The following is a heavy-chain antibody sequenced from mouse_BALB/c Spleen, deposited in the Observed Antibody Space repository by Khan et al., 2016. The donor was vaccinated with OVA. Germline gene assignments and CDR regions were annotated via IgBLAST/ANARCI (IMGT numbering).Heavy chain of an antibody. CDR3: ARGYEFFPY. V-gene: IGHV1-26*01. Sequence: VQLKQSGPELVKPGASVKISCKASGYSFSLYYMTWVKQSHGKSLEWIGRVNPNNGDATYNQKFKGKAILTVDKSSSTAYMELRSLTSEDSAVFYCARGYEFFPYWGQGTLVTVSA. CDR1: GYSFSLYY. J-gene: IGHJ3*01. D-gene: IGHD2-12*01. CDR2: VNPNNGDA.